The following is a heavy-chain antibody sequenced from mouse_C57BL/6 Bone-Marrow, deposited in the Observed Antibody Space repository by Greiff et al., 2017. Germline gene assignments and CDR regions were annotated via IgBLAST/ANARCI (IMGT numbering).Heavy chain of an antibody. V-gene: IGHV1-64*01. CDR2: IHPNSGST. CDR3: ASYWAWFAY. Sequence: QVQLQQSGAELVKPGASVKLSCTASGFTFTSYWMHWVKQRPGQGLEWIGMIHPNSGSTNYNEKFKSKATLTEDKSSSTAYMQLSSLTSEDTAFYCCASYWAWFAYWDRGPVIPVTA. J-gene: IGHJ3*01. D-gene: IGHD4-1*01. CDR1: GFTFTSYW.